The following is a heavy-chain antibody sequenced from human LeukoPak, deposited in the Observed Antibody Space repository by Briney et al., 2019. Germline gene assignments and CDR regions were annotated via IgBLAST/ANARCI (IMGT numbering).Heavy chain of an antibody. Sequence: GGSLRLSCAASGFTFSGSAMHWVRQASGKGLEWVANIKQDGSENYYVDSVKGRFTISRDNAKNSLYLQMNSLRAEDTAVYYCARGNQGPNYYDSSGYYYWGQGTLVTVSS. CDR1: GFTFSGSA. CDR2: IKQDGSEN. J-gene: IGHJ4*02. D-gene: IGHD3-22*01. V-gene: IGHV3-7*01. CDR3: ARGNQGPNYYDSSGYYY.